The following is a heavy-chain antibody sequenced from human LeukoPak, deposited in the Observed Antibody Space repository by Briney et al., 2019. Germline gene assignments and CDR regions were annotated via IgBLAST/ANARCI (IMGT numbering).Heavy chain of an antibody. CDR2: IKQDGSEK. CDR1: GFAFNNYA. Sequence: GGSLRLSCAASGFAFNNYAMHWVRQAPGKGLEWVANIKQDGSEKYYVDSVKGRFTISRDNAKNSLYLQMNSLRAKDTAVYYCARDQWPFDYWGQGTLVTVSS. D-gene: IGHD6-19*01. V-gene: IGHV3-7*01. CDR3: ARDQWPFDY. J-gene: IGHJ4*02.